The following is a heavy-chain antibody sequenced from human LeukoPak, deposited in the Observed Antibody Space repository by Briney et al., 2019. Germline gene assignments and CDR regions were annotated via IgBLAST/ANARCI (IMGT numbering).Heavy chain of an antibody. D-gene: IGHD4-17*01. Sequence: PSETLSLTCTVSGGSISSYYWSWIRQPPGKGLEWIGYIYYSGSTNYNPSLKSRVTISIDTSKNQFSLKLSSVTAADTAVYYCARALLRPWFDPWGQGTLVTVSS. CDR2: IYYSGST. J-gene: IGHJ5*02. CDR3: ARALLRPWFDP. V-gene: IGHV4-59*01. CDR1: GGSISSYY.